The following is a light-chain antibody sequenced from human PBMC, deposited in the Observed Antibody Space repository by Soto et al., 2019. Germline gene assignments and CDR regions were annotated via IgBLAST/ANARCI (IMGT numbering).Light chain of an antibody. Sequence: AIRMTQSPSSLSASTGDRVTITCRASQGISSYLAWYQQKPGKAPKVLIHTASTLQGGVPSRFSGSGSGTDFTLTISRLQSEDFATYYCQQYYTYPWRFGQGTKVEVK. CDR2: TAS. CDR1: QGISSY. J-gene: IGKJ1*01. V-gene: IGKV1-8*01. CDR3: QQYYTYPWR.